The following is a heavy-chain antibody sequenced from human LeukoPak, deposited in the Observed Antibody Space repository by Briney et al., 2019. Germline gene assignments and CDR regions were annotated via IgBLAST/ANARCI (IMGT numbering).Heavy chain of an antibody. D-gene: IGHD2-15*01. CDR1: GASMSNSF. CDR2: IYSSGRT. J-gene: IGHJ4*02. CDR3: ARAPAGCGGTCSFDY. V-gene: IGHV4-4*07. Sequence: PSETLSLTCTVSGASMSNSFWSWIRQPAGKGLEWIGRIYSSGRTNYNPSLKSRVTLLIDTSNNQFSLKLTSVTAADTASYYCARAPAGCGGTCSFDYWGQGTLVTVSS.